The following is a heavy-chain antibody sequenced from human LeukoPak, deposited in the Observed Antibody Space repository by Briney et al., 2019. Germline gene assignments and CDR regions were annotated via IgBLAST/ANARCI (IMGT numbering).Heavy chain of an antibody. CDR2: IYSNGNT. CDR1: GGSFSSSY. CDR3: ARGLVGLTPHAGVFQI. J-gene: IGHJ3*02. Sequence: SETLSLTCIVSGGSFSSSYWSWIRQPPGKGLEWIAYIYSNGNTNSNPSLKSRVTIAVDTSQSQFSLKLSSVTAADAAVYYCARGLVGLTPHAGVFQIWGQGTKVTVSS. V-gene: IGHV4-59*01. D-gene: IGHD1-26*01.